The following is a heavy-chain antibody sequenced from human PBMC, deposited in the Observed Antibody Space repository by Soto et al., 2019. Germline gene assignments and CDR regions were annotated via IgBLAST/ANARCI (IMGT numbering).Heavy chain of an antibody. D-gene: IGHD2-15*01. CDR1: GFTFSSYG. V-gene: IGHV3-30*18. CDR3: AKDVVVVATTGLGDYYYYYGMDV. CDR2: IAYDGSNK. J-gene: IGHJ6*02. Sequence: QVQLVESGGGVVQPGRSLRLSCAASGFTFSSYGMHWVRQAPGKGLEWVAVIAYDGSNKYYAGSVKGRFTISRDNSKNTLYLQVNSLRAEDTAVYYCAKDVVVVATTGLGDYYYYYGMDVWGQGTTVTVSS.